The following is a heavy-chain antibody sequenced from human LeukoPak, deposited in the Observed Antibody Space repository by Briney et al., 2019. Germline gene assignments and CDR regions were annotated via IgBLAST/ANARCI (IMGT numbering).Heavy chain of an antibody. V-gene: IGHV3-74*01. D-gene: IGHD3-3*01. CDR2: SNSDGKIT. J-gene: IGHJ4*02. Sequence: GGSLRLSCAASGFTLGRYWMHWFRQAPGTGLVWVARSNSDGKITDYADSVRGRFTTSRDNTKNTVYLQMGSLRAEDTGVYYCARDHHDFWSGYPNWGQGTLVIVSS. CDR1: GFTLGRYW. CDR3: ARDHHDFWSGYPN.